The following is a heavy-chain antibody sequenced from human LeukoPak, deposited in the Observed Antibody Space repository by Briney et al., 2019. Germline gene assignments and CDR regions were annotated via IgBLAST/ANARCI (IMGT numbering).Heavy chain of an antibody. CDR3: ARMTTVTSFDP. D-gene: IGHD4-17*01. Sequence: ASVKVSCKASGYTFTSYYMHWVRQAPGQGLEWMGLINPTGGSTGYAQKFQGRVTMTRDMSTGTVYMELSSLRSEDTAVYYCARMTTVTSFDPWGQGTLVTVSS. V-gene: IGHV1-46*01. CDR1: GYTFTSYY. CDR2: INPTGGST. J-gene: IGHJ5*02.